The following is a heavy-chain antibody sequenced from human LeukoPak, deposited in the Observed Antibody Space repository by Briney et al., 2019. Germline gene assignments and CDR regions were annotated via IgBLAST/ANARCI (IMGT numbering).Heavy chain of an antibody. D-gene: IGHD6-13*01. CDR1: GFTFRDYW. J-gene: IGHJ4*02. CDR2: VKQDGTEK. V-gene: IGHV3-7*01. Sequence: GGSLRLSCEASGFTFRDYWTTWVRQAPGKGLEWVANVKQDGTEKFYVDSVKGRFTISRDNGKNSLYLQMNSLRVEDTVIYYCARAGGTSWADYWGQGTLVTVSS. CDR3: ARAGGTSWADY.